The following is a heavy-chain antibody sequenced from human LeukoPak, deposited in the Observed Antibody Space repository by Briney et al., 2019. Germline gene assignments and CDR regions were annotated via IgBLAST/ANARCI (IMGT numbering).Heavy chain of an antibody. D-gene: IGHD3-22*01. CDR3: ARAKFRADSSGYYAGFDY. Sequence: SETLSLTCTVSGGSISSYYWSWIRQPPGKGLEWIGYIYCSGSTNYNPSLKSRVTISVDTSKNQFSLKLSSVTAADTAVYYCARAKFRADSSGYYAGFDYWGQGTLVTVSS. J-gene: IGHJ4*02. V-gene: IGHV4-59*01. CDR1: GGSISSYY. CDR2: IYCSGST.